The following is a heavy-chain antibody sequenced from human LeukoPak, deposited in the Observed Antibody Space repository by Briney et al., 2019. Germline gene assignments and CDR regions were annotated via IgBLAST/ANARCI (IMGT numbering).Heavy chain of an antibody. CDR2: INSDGSST. CDR1: GFTFGSSW. D-gene: IGHD3-22*01. J-gene: IGHJ6*03. V-gene: IGHV3-74*01. CDR3: ARAPNYYDSKAAGYYMDV. Sequence: GGSLRLSCAASGFTFGSSWMHWVRQAPGKGLVRVSRINSDGSSTTYADSVKGRFTISRDNVKNTLYLQMNSLRAEDTAVYYCARAPNYYDSKAAGYYMDVWGKGTTVTVSS.